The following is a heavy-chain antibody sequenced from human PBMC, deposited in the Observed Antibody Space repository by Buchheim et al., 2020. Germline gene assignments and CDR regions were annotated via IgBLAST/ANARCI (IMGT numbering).Heavy chain of an antibody. V-gene: IGHV4-4*02. CDR1: GGSISSSNW. D-gene: IGHD5-12*01. CDR3: ARAVGLRGHWFDP. Sequence: QEQLQESGAGLVKPSGTLSLTCAVSGGSISSSNWWSWVRQPPGKGLEWIGEIDHSGSTNYNPSLKRLVTISVDKSKNQFFLKLSAVTAADTAVYYCARAVGLRGHWFDPWGQGTL. J-gene: IGHJ5*02. CDR2: IDHSGST.